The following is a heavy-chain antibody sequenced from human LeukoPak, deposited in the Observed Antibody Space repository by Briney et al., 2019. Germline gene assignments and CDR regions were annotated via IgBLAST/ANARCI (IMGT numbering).Heavy chain of an antibody. V-gene: IGHV3-64*01. J-gene: IGHJ4*02. CDR1: GFTFRTYA. CDR3: ARAPIVGATWGYFDY. D-gene: IGHD1-26*01. Sequence: GGSLRLSCAASGFTFRTYAMQWVRQAPEKRPEYVSGISGNGGNTYYANSVEGRFTISRDNPKNTLYLQMGSLRAEDTAVYYCARAPIVGATWGYFDYWGQGTLVTVSS. CDR2: ISGNGGNT.